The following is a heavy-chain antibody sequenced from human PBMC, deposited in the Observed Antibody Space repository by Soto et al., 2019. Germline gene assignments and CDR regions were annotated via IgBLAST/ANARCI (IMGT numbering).Heavy chain of an antibody. CDR2: ISSSSSYI. D-gene: IGHD2-2*01. Sequence: PGGSLRLSCAASGFTFSSYSMNWVRQAPGKGLEWVSSISSSSSYIYYADSVKGRFTISRDNAKNSLYLQMNSLRAEDTAVYYCARFVVVPAAMMSYYDFWSGPNDAFDIWGQGTMVTVSS. J-gene: IGHJ3*02. V-gene: IGHV3-21*01. CDR1: GFTFSSYS. CDR3: ARFVVVPAAMMSYYDFWSGPNDAFDI.